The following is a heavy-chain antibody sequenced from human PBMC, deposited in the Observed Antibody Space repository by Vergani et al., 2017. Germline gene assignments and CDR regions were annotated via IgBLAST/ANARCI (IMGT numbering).Heavy chain of an antibody. CDR1: GGSISSSSYY. V-gene: IGHV4-39*07. D-gene: IGHD6-13*01. CDR3: AREGLGTAAAGVFDY. J-gene: IGHJ4*02. CDR2: IYYSGST. Sequence: QLQLQESGPGLVKPSETLSLTCTVSGGSISSSSYYWGWIRQPPGKGLEWIGGIYYSGSTYYTPSLKSRVTISVDTSKNQFSLKLSSGTAADAAVYYCAREGLGTAAAGVFDYWGQGTLGTVSS.